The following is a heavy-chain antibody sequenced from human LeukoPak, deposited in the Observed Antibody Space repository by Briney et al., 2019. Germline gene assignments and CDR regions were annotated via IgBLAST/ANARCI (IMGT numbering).Heavy chain of an antibody. J-gene: IGHJ5*02. Sequence: GGSLRLSCAASGFTFSDYYMSWIRQAPGKGLEWVSYISSSSSYTNYADSAKGRFTISRDNAKNSLYLQMNSLRAEDKAVYYCARDFGANNWFDPWGQGTLVTVSS. V-gene: IGHV3-11*06. CDR2: ISSSSSYT. CDR1: GFTFSDYY. CDR3: ARDFGANNWFDP. D-gene: IGHD3-10*01.